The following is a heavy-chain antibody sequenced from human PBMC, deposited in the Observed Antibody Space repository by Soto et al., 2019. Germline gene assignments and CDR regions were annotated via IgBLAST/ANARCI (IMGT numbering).Heavy chain of an antibody. CDR3: AKDRRIVGATGLYYSYYYGMDV. Sequence: GGSLRLSCAASGFTFSSYAMNWVRQAPGKGLEWVSVISGSGGSTYYADSVKGRFTISRDNSKNTLYLQMNSLRAEDTAVYYCAKDRRIVGATGLYYSYYYGMDVWRQGTTVTVSS. J-gene: IGHJ6*02. CDR1: GFTFSSYA. CDR2: ISGSGGST. D-gene: IGHD1-26*01. V-gene: IGHV3-23*01.